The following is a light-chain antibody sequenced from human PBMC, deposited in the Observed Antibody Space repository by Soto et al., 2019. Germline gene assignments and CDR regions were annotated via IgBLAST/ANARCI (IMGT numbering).Light chain of an antibody. CDR3: SSYTSSSTYV. V-gene: IGLV2-14*01. CDR2: DVS. CDR1: SSDVGGYNY. J-gene: IGLJ1*01. Sequence: QSALTQPASVSGSPGQSITISCTGTSSDVGGYNYVSWYQQHPGKAPKLMIYDVSNRPSGVSNRFSGSKSGNTASLTISGVQAEDEAVYYCSSYTSSSTYVFGTGTKLTV.